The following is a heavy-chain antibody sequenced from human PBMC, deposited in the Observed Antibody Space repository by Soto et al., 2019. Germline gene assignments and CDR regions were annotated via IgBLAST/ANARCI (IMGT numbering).Heavy chain of an antibody. CDR3: AREMPLGGILGAEPFDY. CDR2: IRAYGEKS. J-gene: IGHJ4*02. D-gene: IGHD1-26*01. Sequence: DVQLLESGGGFIQPGGSLRLSCAASGFTFTDYAFSWVRQAPGQGLEWVSVIRAYGEKSLHADSVKGRFTISRDNSKKTIYLHMTSLRVDDTAVYFCAREMPLGGILGAEPFDYWGQGTLVTVSS. V-gene: IGHV3-23*01. CDR1: GFTFTDYA.